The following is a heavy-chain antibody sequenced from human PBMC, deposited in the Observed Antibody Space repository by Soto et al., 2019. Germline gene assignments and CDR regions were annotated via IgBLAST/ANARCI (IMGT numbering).Heavy chain of an antibody. V-gene: IGHV1-18*01. CDR2: ISANNGNT. J-gene: IGHJ3*02. CDR3: ARSGDIVVVPAAISAFDI. Sequence: ASVKVSCKASGYTFTSYGISWVRQAPGQGLEWMGGISANNGNTNYAQKLQGRVTMTADESTSTAYMELSSLRSEDTAVYYCARSGDIVVVPAAISAFDIWGQGTMVT. D-gene: IGHD2-2*01. CDR1: GYTFTSYG.